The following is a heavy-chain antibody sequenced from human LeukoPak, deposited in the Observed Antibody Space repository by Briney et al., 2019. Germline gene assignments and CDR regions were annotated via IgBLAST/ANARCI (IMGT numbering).Heavy chain of an antibody. Sequence: KPSETLSLTCAVSGGSISSSNWWSWVRQPPGKGLEWIGEIYHSGSTNYNPSLKSRVTISVDKSKNQFSLKLSSVTAADTAVYYCARPITMVRGVMDVWGQGTTVTVSS. CDR1: GGSISSSNW. J-gene: IGHJ6*02. CDR3: ARPITMVRGVMDV. V-gene: IGHV4-4*02. D-gene: IGHD3-10*01. CDR2: IYHSGST.